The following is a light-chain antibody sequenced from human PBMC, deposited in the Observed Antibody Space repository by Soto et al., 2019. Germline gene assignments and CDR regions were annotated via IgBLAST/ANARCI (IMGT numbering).Light chain of an antibody. CDR2: DAS. CDR1: QSVGGY. Sequence: EIVLTQSPATLSLSPGERATLSCRASQSVGGYLDWYQQKPGQAPSLLIYDASNRASGIPARFSGSGSGTEFTLTLSSLEPEDLAVYYCHQRSNWTPLTFGGGTKVEIK. V-gene: IGKV3-11*01. J-gene: IGKJ4*01. CDR3: HQRSNWTPLT.